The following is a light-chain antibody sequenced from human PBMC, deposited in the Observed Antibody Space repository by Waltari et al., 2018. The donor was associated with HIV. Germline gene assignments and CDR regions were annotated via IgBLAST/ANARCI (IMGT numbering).Light chain of an antibody. CDR1: SSDMSTYNR. V-gene: IGLV2-23*02. CDR2: EVG. J-gene: IGLJ1*01. Sequence: QSALTQPASVSGSPGQSITISCTDSSSDMSTYNRVSWYQQFPGKAPKLIIYEVGNRPSGVSNRFSGSKSGNTASLTISGLQAEDEADYYCCSYAGTYTYVFGSGTTVTVL. CDR3: CSYAGTYTYV.